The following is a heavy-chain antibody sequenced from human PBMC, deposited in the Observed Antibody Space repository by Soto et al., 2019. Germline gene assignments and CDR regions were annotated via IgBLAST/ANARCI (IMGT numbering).Heavy chain of an antibody. J-gene: IGHJ6*02. Sequence: SETLSLTCAVYGGSFSGYYWSWIRQPPGKGLEWIGEINHSGSTNYNPSLKSRVTISVDTSKNQFSLKLSSVTAADTAVYYCARVGVGATLGYYGMDVWGQGTTVT. CDR1: GGSFSGYY. CDR2: INHSGST. CDR3: ARVGVGATLGYYGMDV. D-gene: IGHD1-26*01. V-gene: IGHV4-34*01.